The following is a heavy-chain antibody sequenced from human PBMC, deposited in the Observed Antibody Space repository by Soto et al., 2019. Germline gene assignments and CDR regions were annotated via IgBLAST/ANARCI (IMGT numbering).Heavy chain of an antibody. V-gene: IGHV3-30*04. CDR1: GFAFRAFG. CDR2: IGFDGRRR. J-gene: IGHJ6*02. CDR3: VREQIYSMDV. Sequence: PGGSLRLSCAASGFAFRAFGMHWVRQAPGKGLEWVAMIGFDGRRRFYEDSVEGRFTISRDNSKNILFLQMDSLRPEDTATYYCVREQIYSMDVWGQGTTVTVSS.